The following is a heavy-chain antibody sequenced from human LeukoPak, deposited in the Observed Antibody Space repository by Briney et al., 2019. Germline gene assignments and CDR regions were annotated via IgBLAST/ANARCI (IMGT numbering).Heavy chain of an antibody. CDR3: ARSIGLTGGGVDV. CDR1: GLTFSDYN. J-gene: IGHJ6*02. V-gene: IGHV3-11*01. CDR2: ITNGGSTI. Sequence: AGGSLRLSCAASGLTFSDYNMNWVRQAPGKGLEWVSYITNGGSTIHHADSVKGRFTISRDNAKKTLYLQMNSLRAVDTAVYYCARSIGLTGGGVDVWGQGTTVTVSS. D-gene: IGHD3-9*01.